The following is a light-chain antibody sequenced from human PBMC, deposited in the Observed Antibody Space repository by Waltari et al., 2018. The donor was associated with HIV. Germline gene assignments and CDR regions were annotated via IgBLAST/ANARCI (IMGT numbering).Light chain of an antibody. CDR3: RQTFSVPS. J-gene: IGKJ3*01. V-gene: IGKV1-39*01. CDR1: QNINNF. CDR2: SAS. Sequence: DIQMTQSPSSLSASVGDRVTITCRASQNINNFLNWYQQKPGKAPKLLIFSASNLQSGVPARFSGSGSGTDFTLTISSLQPEDFATYYCRQTFSVPSFGPGTKMDVK.